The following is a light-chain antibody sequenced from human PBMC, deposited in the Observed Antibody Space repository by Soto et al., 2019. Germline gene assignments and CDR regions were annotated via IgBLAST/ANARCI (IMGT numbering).Light chain of an antibody. Sequence: EIVLTQSPGTLSLSPGERATLSCRASKSVSSSYLAWYEQKAGQPPRLLIYGTSTLTTGIPDRFSGSGSGTDFTLTITRLETADFAVYYCQQDGSSPQTFGQGTKLEIK. CDR3: QQDGSSPQT. CDR1: KSVSSSY. J-gene: IGKJ2*01. CDR2: GTS. V-gene: IGKV3-20*01.